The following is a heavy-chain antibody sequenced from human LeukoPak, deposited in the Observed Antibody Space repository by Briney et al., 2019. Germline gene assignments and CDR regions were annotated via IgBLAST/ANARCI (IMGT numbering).Heavy chain of an antibody. J-gene: IGHJ3*02. Sequence: SVKVSCKASGGTFSSYAISWVRQAPGQGLEWMGGIIPIFGTANYAQKCQGRVTITTDESTSTAYMELSSLRSEDTAVYYCARVDKAVAGFASDIWGQGTMVTVSS. CDR1: GGTFSSYA. D-gene: IGHD6-19*01. V-gene: IGHV1-69*05. CDR2: IIPIFGTA. CDR3: ARVDKAVAGFASDI.